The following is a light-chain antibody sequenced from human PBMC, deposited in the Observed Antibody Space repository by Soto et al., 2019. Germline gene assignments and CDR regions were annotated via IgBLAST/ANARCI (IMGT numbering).Light chain of an antibody. CDR2: AAS. V-gene: IGKV1-39*01. Sequence: DIQMTQSPSSLSASVGDRVTITCRASQSVSKYLNWYQQKPGKAPKLLLFAASSLHSGVPSRFSGSGSGTDFTLTISSLQPEDFASYYCQQSYSTPGTFGRGTKVEIK. CDR1: QSVSKY. CDR3: QQSYSTPGT. J-gene: IGKJ1*01.